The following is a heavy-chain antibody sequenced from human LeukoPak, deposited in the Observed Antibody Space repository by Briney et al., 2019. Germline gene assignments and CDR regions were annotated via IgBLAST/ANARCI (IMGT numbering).Heavy chain of an antibody. CDR3: ARDLAAASDY. CDR2: IRYDGSNK. J-gene: IGHJ4*02. D-gene: IGHD6-13*01. Sequence: GGSLRLSCAASGFTFSSYGMHWVRQAPGKGLEWVAFIRYDGSNKYYADSVKGRFTISRDNSKNTLYLQMNSLRAEDTAVYYCARDLAAASDYWGQGTLVTVSS. V-gene: IGHV3-30*02. CDR1: GFTFSSYG.